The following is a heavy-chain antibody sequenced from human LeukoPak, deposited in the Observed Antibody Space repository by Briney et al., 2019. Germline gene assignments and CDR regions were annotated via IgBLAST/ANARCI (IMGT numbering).Heavy chain of an antibody. CDR2: ISGSGGST. D-gene: IGHD3-3*01. CDR1: GFTFSSYW. V-gene: IGHV3-23*01. Sequence: PGGSLRLSCAASGFTFSSYWMSWVRQAPGKGLEWVSAISGSGGSTYYADSVKGRFTISRDNSKNTLYLQMNSLRAEDTAVYYCAKGLVVSGHWRYDFWSGQISTNWFDPWGQGTLVTVSS. J-gene: IGHJ5*02. CDR3: AKGLVVSGHWRYDFWSGQISTNWFDP.